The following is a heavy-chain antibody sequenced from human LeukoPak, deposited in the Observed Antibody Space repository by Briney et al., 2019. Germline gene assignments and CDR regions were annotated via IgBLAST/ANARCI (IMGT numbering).Heavy chain of an antibody. D-gene: IGHD2-2*01. CDR1: GGSISSYY. V-gene: IGHV4-59*01. CDR3: ARVGCSSTSCYYYYGMDV. J-gene: IGHJ6*02. CDR2: IYYSGST. Sequence: SETLSLTCTVSGGSISSYYWSWIRQPPGKGLEWIGYIYYSGSTNYNPSLKSQVTISVDTSKNQFSLKLSSVTAADTAVYYCARVGCSSTSCYYYYGMDVWGQGTTVTVSS.